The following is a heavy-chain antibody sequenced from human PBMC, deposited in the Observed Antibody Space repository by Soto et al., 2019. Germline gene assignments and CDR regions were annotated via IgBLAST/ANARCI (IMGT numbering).Heavy chain of an antibody. CDR2: IYYSGST. CDR3: ARAGAAPLSDY. V-gene: IGHV4-59*01. J-gene: IGHJ4*02. D-gene: IGHD1-26*01. CDR1: GGSISNYY. Sequence: QVQLQESGPGLVKPSETLSLTCTVSGGSISNYYCSWIRQPPGKGLEWIGYIYYSGSTNYNPSLKSRVTISVDTSKNQFSLKRSSVTAADTAVYYCARAGAAPLSDYWGQGTLVTVSS.